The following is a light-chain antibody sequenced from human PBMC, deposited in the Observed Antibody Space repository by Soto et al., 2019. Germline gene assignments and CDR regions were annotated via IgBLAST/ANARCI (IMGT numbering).Light chain of an antibody. V-gene: IGKV3-11*01. CDR3: QQRSNWPRT. Sequence: EIVLTQSPATLSLSPGERATLSCRASQSVSSYLAWYQQKPGQAPRLLIYDASNRATGIPARFSGSGSGTVFTLTISSLEPEYFAVYYCQQRSNWPRTFGQGTKVEIK. CDR2: DAS. CDR1: QSVSSY. J-gene: IGKJ1*01.